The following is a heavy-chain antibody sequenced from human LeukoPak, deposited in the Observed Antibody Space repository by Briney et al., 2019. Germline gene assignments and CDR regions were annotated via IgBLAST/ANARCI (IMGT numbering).Heavy chain of an antibody. CDR3: ARGVITMVRGVIPHLGWFDP. J-gene: IGHJ5*02. CDR1: GGSISSGSYY. CDR2: IYTSGST. Sequence: PSETLSLTCTVSGGSISSGSYYWSWIRQPAGKGLEWIGRIYTSGSTNYNPSLKSRVTISVDTSKNQFSLKLSSVTAADTAVYYCARGVITMVRGVIPHLGWFDPWGQGTLVTVSS. V-gene: IGHV4-61*02. D-gene: IGHD3-10*01.